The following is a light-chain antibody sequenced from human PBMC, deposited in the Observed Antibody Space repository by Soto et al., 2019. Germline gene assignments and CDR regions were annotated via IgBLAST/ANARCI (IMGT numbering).Light chain of an antibody. Sequence: EIVLTQSASTLSVSPGESVTLSCRASQLFSSNLAWYQRRPGQAPRLLIYGASNGATGIPPKFSGIGSGTEFTLTVDSLKSEDFAVYYCQQYGSFITFGQGTRLEIK. V-gene: IGKV3-15*01. CDR2: GAS. J-gene: IGKJ5*01. CDR1: QLFSSN. CDR3: QQYGSFIT.